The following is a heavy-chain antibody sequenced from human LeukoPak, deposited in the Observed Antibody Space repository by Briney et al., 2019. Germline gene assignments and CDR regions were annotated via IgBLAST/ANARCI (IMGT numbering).Heavy chain of an antibody. D-gene: IGHD6-13*01. Sequence: PGGALRLSCAASGFIFSSYAMNWVRQAPGKGLEWVSGMSGSGGSTYYADSVKGRFTISRDNSKNTLYLQMNSLRGEDTAVYYCAKKAAAGTFSRGYFDYWGQGTLVTVSS. V-gene: IGHV3-23*01. CDR3: AKKAAAGTFSRGYFDY. CDR2: MSGSGGST. J-gene: IGHJ4*02. CDR1: GFIFSSYA.